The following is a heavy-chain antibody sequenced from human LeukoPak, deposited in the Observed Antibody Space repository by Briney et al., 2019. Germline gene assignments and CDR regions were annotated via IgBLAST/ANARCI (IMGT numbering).Heavy chain of an antibody. Sequence: GGSLRLSCAASGFTFSSYWMHWVRQAPGKGLEWVSGISWNSGSIGYADSVKGRFTISRDNAKNSLYLQMNSLRAEDTAVYYCARVASGGDSYFDYWGQGTLVTVSS. CDR1: GFTFSSYW. V-gene: IGHV3-74*01. J-gene: IGHJ4*02. CDR3: ARVASGGDSYFDY. CDR2: ISWNSGSI. D-gene: IGHD6-19*01.